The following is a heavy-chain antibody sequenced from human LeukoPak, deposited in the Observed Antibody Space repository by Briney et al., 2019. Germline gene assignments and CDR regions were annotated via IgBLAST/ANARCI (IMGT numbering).Heavy chain of an antibody. V-gene: IGHV3-21*01. Sequence: EGSLRLSCAASGFTFSSYSMNWVRQAPGKGLEWVSSISSSSSYIYYADSVKGRFTISRDNAKNSLYLQMNSLRAEDTAVYYCARDIIAARGYWGQGTLVTVSS. CDR2: ISSSSSYI. D-gene: IGHD6-6*01. CDR3: ARDIIAARGY. J-gene: IGHJ4*02. CDR1: GFTFSSYS.